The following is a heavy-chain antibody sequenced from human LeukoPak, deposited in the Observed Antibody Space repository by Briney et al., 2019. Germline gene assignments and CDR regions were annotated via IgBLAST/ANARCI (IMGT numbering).Heavy chain of an antibody. CDR2: INAYNGNT. V-gene: IGHV1-18*01. CDR3: ARYIYGWYFDY. J-gene: IGHJ4*02. D-gene: IGHD5-18*01. CDR1: GYTFTSYI. Sequence: ASVKVSCKASGYTFTSYIISWVRQAPGQGLEWMGWINAYNGNTDYAQRVQGRVTMTTDTSTSTAYMELRSLRSDDTAVYYCARYIYGWYFDYWGQGTLVTVSS.